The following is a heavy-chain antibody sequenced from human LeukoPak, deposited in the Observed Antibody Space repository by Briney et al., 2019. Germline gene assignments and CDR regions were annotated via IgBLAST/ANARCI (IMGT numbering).Heavy chain of an antibody. V-gene: IGHV1-69*06. J-gene: IGHJ6*03. CDR3: ARAIYYDVMTGYYDYYSYYMDV. CDR2: IIPKFGTA. CDR1: ADTFSRYA. Sequence: GSSVKVSCKASADTFSRYAISWVRQAPGQGLEWMGRIIPKFGTAKYAQRFRGRVTITADKSTTTASMELSSLRSEDTAVYYCARAIYYDVMTGYYDYYSYYMDVWGDGTTVTVSS. D-gene: IGHD3-9*01.